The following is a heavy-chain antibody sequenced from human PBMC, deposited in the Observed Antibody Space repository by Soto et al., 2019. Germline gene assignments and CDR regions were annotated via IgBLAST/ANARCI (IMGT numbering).Heavy chain of an antibody. CDR3: ARRGSGSYSDY. D-gene: IGHD3-10*01. V-gene: IGHV4-39*01. J-gene: IGHJ4*02. CDR2: IYYSGST. CDR1: GGSISSSSYY. Sequence: PSETLSLTCTVSGGSISSSSYYWGWIRQPPGKGLEWIGSIYYSGSTYYNPSLKSRVTISVDTSKNQFSLKLSSVTAADTVVYYCARRGSGSYSDYWGQGTLVTVSS.